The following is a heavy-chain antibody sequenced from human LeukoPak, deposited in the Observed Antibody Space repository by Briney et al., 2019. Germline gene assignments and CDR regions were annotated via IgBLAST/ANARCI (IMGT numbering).Heavy chain of an antibody. CDR3: ARGNYDDKDFDY. D-gene: IGHD1-7*01. J-gene: IGHJ4*02. V-gene: IGHV3-48*04. CDR1: GFTFSTYS. Sequence: GALRLSCAASGFTFSTYSMSWVRQAPGKGLEWVSHVSGSSSSIYYADSVKGRFTISRDNAMNSLYLQMNSLRAEDTAVYYCARGNYDDKDFDYWGQGTLVTVSS. CDR2: VSGSSSSI.